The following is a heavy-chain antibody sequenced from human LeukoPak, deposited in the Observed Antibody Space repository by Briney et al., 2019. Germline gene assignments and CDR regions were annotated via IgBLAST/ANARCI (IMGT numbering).Heavy chain of an antibody. CDR1: GFTFSSYS. Sequence: GGSLRLSCAASGFTFSSYSMNWVRQAPGKGLEWVSHISSSSSTIYYADSVKGRFTISRDNAKNSLYLQMNSLRAEDTAVYYCARDPYSSSWYPPYYFDYWGQGTLVTVSS. D-gene: IGHD6-13*01. CDR2: ISSSSSTI. J-gene: IGHJ4*02. V-gene: IGHV3-48*01. CDR3: ARDPYSSSWYPPYYFDY.